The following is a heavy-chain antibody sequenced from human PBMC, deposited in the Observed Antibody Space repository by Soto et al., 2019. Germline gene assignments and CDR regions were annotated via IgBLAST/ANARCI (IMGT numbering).Heavy chain of an antibody. D-gene: IGHD2-21*02. V-gene: IGHV3-23*01. CDR3: ANGSVVVAAKVDP. CDR2: ISSSGYST. J-gene: IGHJ5*02. Sequence: GGSLRLSCAASGFTFNNYAMSWVRQAPGKGLEWVSAISSSGYSTYYADSVKGRFTISRDNSKNTVYLQMNNLRAEDTAVYYCANGSVVVAAKVDPCGQGTLVTVSS. CDR1: GFTFNNYA.